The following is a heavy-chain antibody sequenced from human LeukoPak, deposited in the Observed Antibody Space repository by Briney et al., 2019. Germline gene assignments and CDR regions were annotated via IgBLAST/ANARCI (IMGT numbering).Heavy chain of an antibody. V-gene: IGHV5-51*01. Sequence: GESLKISCKGSETDFSTFWFGWGRQMPGKGLEGVGVVYPGDSRVRYNPSFQGQVTLSVDRSTSTAYLQWTSLKASDTAMYFCARRKFSDNWIDPWGPGTLVTVSS. J-gene: IGHJ5*02. CDR3: ARRKFSDNWIDP. CDR1: ETDFSTFW. CDR2: VYPGDSRV. D-gene: IGHD1-14*01.